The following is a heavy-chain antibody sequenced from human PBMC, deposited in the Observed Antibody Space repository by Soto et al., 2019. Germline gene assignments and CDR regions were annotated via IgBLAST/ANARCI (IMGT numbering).Heavy chain of an antibody. V-gene: IGHV3-21*01. D-gene: IGHD3-22*01. CDR1: GFTFSSYS. J-gene: IGHJ4*02. CDR2: ISSSSSYI. CDR3: ARGAAYYYDSSGYYHFDY. Sequence: PGGSLRLSCAASGFTFSSYSRNWVRQAPGKGLEWVSSISSSSSYIYYADSVKGRFTISRDNAKNSLYLQMNSLRAEDTAVYYCARGAAYYYDSSGYYHFDYWGQGTLVTVSS.